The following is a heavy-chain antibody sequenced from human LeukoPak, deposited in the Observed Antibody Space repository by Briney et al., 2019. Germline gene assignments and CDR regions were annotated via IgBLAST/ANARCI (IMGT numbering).Heavy chain of an antibody. Sequence: ASVKVSCKASGGTFSSYAISWMRQAPGQGLEWMGGIIPIFGTANYAQKFQGRVTITTDESTSTAYMELSSLRSEDTAVYYCARDPEYYYDSSGPGALDIWGQGTMVTVSS. CDR3: ARDPEYYYDSSGPGALDI. V-gene: IGHV1-69*05. D-gene: IGHD3-22*01. CDR2: IIPIFGTA. J-gene: IGHJ3*02. CDR1: GGTFSSYA.